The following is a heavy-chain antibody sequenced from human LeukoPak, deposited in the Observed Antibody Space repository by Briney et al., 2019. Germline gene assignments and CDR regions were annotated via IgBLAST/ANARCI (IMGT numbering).Heavy chain of an antibody. J-gene: IGHJ5*02. V-gene: IGHV3-74*01. CDR2: INSDGSST. CDR3: ARVQYYGSGSYYNWFDP. Sequence: PGGSLRLSCAASGFTFSSSWMHWVRHAPGKGRGWVSRINSDGSSTTYADSVKGRFTISRDNAKNTLYLQTNSLGAEDTAVYYCARVQYYGSGSYYNWFDPWGQGTLVTVSS. D-gene: IGHD3-10*01. CDR1: GFTFSSSW.